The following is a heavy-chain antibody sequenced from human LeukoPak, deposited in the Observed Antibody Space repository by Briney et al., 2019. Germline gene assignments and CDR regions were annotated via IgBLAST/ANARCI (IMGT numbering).Heavy chain of an antibody. Sequence: GGSLRLSCAPCGFTFSSYGMHWVRQAPGKGLEWVAVISYDGSNNYYADSVTGRFTISRDNSKNTLYLQMNSMRADDTAVYYCTKVASTGFIAYYLDYWGQGTMVTVSS. D-gene: IGHD3-16*02. CDR1: GFTFSSYG. CDR2: ISYDGSNN. V-gene: IGHV3-30*18. J-gene: IGHJ4*02. CDR3: TKVASTGFIAYYLDY.